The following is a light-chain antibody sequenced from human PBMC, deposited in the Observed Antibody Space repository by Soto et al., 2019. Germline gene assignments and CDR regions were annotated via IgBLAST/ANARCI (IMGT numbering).Light chain of an antibody. CDR2: DAS. CDR3: QQYDNLPCT. V-gene: IGKV1-33*01. CDR1: QDISNY. Sequence: DIQMTQSPSSLSASVGDRVTITCQASQDISNYLNWYQQKPGKAPKLLIYDASNLKTGVPSRFSGSGSGTDFTFNISSLQPDDLATYYCQQYDNLPCTFGPGTKVDIK. J-gene: IGKJ3*01.